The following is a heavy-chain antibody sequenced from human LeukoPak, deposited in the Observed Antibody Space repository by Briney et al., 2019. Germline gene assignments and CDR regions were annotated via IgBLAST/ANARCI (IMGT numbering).Heavy chain of an antibody. J-gene: IGHJ4*02. Sequence: GGSLRLSCAASGFTFSTYAMNWVRQAPGRGLEWVSVIAGNSITIRYADSVKGRFTISRDNSKNTVFLQMNSLKVEDTALYYRAKDLRPDGLYDFDSWGQGTLVTVSS. CDR3: AKDLRPDGLYDFDS. V-gene: IGHV3-23*01. CDR1: GFTFSTYA. CDR2: IAGNSITI. D-gene: IGHD5/OR15-5a*01.